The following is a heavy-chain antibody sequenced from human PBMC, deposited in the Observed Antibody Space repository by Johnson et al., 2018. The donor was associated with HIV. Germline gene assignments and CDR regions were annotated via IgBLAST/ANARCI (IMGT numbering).Heavy chain of an antibody. J-gene: IGHJ3*02. CDR1: GFTFSSYG. CDR2: IRYDGSNK. CDR3: AKDKAVVTALYDAFDI. V-gene: IGHV3-30*02. D-gene: IGHD2-21*02. Sequence: QVQLVESGGGLIQPGGSLRLSCAASGFTFSSYGMHWVRQAPGKGLEWVAFIRYDGSNKYYADSVKGRFTISIDNSKNTLYLQMNSLRAEDTAVFYCAKDKAVVTALYDAFDIWGQGTMVTVSS.